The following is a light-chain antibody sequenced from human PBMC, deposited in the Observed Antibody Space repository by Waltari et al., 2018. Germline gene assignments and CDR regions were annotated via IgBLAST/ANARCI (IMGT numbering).Light chain of an antibody. Sequence: IQMAQSPSSLSASVCDTVTITCRASQGISNYVAWYQQRPGKVPKSLIYSASNLESGVPARFSGSGSGTEFTLTINSLQPEDFATYYCQQYNSAPLTFGGGTKVEIK. CDR3: QQYNSAPLT. J-gene: IGKJ4*01. CDR1: QGISNY. CDR2: SAS. V-gene: IGKV1-16*01.